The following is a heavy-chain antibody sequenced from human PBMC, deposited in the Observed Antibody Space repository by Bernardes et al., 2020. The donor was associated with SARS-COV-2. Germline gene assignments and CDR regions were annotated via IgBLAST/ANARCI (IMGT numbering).Heavy chain of an antibody. CDR3: ARVVSGPHVGADAFAV. J-gene: IGHJ3*01. D-gene: IGHD2-21*02. CDR2: VNSAGTT. CDR1: GFTFSNYV. Sequence: GGSLRLSCAASGFTFSNYVMSWFRQTPGKGLEWISAVNSAGTTYYADSVRGRFTAARDNSKNTLYLQMSSLRSEDTAVYYCARVVSGPHVGADAFAVWGRGTTVTVSS. V-gene: IGHV3-23*01.